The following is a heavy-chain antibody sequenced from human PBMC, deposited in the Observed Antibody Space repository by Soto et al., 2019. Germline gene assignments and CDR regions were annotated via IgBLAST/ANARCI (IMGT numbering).Heavy chain of an antibody. CDR3: ARASIAVAGTFDY. CDR1: GYTFTSYA. CDR2: INAGNGNT. D-gene: IGHD6-19*01. J-gene: IGHJ4*02. Sequence: ASVKVSCKASGYTFTSYAMHWVRQAPGQRLEWMGWINAGNGNTKYSQKFQGRVTITRDTSASTAYMELSSLRSEDTAVYYCARASIAVAGTFDYWGQGTRVTVSS. V-gene: IGHV1-3*01.